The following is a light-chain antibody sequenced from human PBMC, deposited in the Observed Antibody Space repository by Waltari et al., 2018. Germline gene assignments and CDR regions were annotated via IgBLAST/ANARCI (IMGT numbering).Light chain of an antibody. CDR1: KNDVGAYKF. J-gene: IGLJ3*02. CDR2: DVS. Sequence: QSALTQPASVSGSPGQSITISCTGTKNDVGAYKFVSWYQRHPGNAPKLIITDVSNRPSGGSNRFPGSKSGNTASLTISGLQAEDEAEYYCTAYTISSTLVFGGGTQLNVL. CDR3: TAYTISSTLV. V-gene: IGLV2-14*03.